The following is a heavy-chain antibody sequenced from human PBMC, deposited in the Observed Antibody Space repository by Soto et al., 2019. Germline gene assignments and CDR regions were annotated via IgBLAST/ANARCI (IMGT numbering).Heavy chain of an antibody. Sequence: PXGSLSLSCAASGFTFSSYSMNWVRQAPGKGLEWVSSISSSSSYIYYADSVKGRFTISRDNAENSLYLQMNSLRAEDTAVYFCARVPVAALPDKPFDPWGQGTLVTVSS. V-gene: IGHV3-21*01. J-gene: IGHJ5*02. CDR1: GFTFSSYS. D-gene: IGHD1-26*01. CDR2: ISSSSSYI. CDR3: ARVPVAALPDKPFDP.